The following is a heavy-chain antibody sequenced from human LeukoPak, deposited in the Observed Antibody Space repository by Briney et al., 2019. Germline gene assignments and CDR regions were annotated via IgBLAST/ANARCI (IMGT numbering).Heavy chain of an antibody. Sequence: SQTLSLTCAISGDSVSSNSAAWNWIRQSPSRGLEWLGRTYYRSKWYNDYAVSVKSRITIKPDTSKNQFSLKLSSVTAADTAVYYCARDQLAAFDYWGQGTLVTVSS. J-gene: IGHJ4*02. V-gene: IGHV6-1*01. CDR2: TYYRSKWYN. CDR1: GDSVSSNSAA. CDR3: ARDQLAAFDY.